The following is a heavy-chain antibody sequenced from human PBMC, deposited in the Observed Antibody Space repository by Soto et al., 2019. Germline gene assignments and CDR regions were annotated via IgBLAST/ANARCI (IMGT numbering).Heavy chain of an antibody. CDR3: ARQTDSYYTFDAFDI. J-gene: IGHJ3*02. CDR1: RGSISSGSNY. V-gene: IGHV4-39*01. Sequence: PSETLSLSRTVPRGSISSGSNYWDWIPQPPGKGLEWIGNIYYSVSTNYNPSLETRVTISVDTSKNQFSLKLSSVTAADTAVYYCARQTDSYYTFDAFDIWGQGTMVT. CDR2: IYYSVST. D-gene: IGHD3-22*01.